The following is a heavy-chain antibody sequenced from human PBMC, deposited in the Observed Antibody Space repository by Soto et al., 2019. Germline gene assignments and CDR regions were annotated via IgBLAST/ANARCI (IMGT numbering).Heavy chain of an antibody. CDR3: AKVLNTAMVTPTNYYYYGMDV. CDR2: ISGSGGST. J-gene: IGHJ6*02. D-gene: IGHD5-18*01. CDR1: GFTFSSYA. Sequence: GGSLRLSCAASGFTFSSYAMSWVRQAPGKGLEWVSAISGSGGSTYYADSVKGRFTISRDNSKNTLYLQMNSLRAEDTAVYYCAKVLNTAMVTPTNYYYYGMDVWGQGTTVTVSS. V-gene: IGHV3-23*01.